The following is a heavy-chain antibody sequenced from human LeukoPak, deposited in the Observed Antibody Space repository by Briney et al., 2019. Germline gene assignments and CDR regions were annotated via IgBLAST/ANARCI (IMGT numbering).Heavy chain of an antibody. J-gene: IGHJ3*02. V-gene: IGHV1-18*01. D-gene: IGHD1-26*01. CDR1: GYTFTSYG. CDR3: ARASGSSTLDAFDI. Sequence: GASVKVSCKAPGYTFTSYGISWVRQAPGQGLEWMGWISAYNGNTNYAQKLQGRVTMTTDTSTSTAYMELRSLRSDDTAVYYCARASGSSTLDAFDIWGQGTMVTVSS. CDR2: ISAYNGNT.